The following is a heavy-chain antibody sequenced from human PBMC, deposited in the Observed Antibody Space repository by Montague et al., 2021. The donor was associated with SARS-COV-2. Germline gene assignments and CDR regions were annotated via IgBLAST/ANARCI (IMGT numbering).Heavy chain of an antibody. CDR1: GGSISSGSYY. Sequence: TLSLTCTVSGGSISSGSYYWNWHRQPAGKGLEWIGRIYTSGSTNYNPSLKSRVTISVDTSKNQFSLKLSSVTAADTAVYYCARESLHLTGYYNDYFGYWGQGTLVTVSS. V-gene: IGHV4-61*02. J-gene: IGHJ4*02. CDR3: ARESLHLTGYYNDYFGY. CDR2: IYTSGST. D-gene: IGHD3-9*01.